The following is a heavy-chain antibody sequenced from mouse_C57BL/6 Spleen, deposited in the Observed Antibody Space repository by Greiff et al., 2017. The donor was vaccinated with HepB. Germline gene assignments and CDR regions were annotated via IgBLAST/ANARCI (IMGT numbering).Heavy chain of an antibody. J-gene: IGHJ4*01. V-gene: IGHV5-17*01. Sequence: EVQRVESGGGLVKPGGSLKLSCAASGFTFSDYGMHWVRQAPEKGLEWVAYISSGSSTIYYADTVKGRFTISRDNAKNTLFLQMTSLRSEDTAMYYCARTDDFGYYAMDYWGQGTSVTVSS. CDR3: ARTDDFGYYAMDY. CDR1: GFTFSDYG. CDR2: ISSGSSTI. D-gene: IGHD2-13*01.